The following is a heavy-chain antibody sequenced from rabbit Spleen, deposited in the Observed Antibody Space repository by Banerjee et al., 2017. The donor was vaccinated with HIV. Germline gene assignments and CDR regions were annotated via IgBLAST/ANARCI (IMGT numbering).Heavy chain of an antibody. CDR1: GFSFSSTCW. D-gene: IGHD8-1*01. Sequence: QSLEESGGDLVKPEGSLTLTCTASGFSFSSTCWMSWVRQAPGKGLEWIGCIYTGNSGDTYYASWAKGRFTISKTSSTTVTLQMTSLTAADTATYFCAISYPGSSYGFNLWGPGTLVTVS. CDR2: IYTGNSGDT. CDR3: AISYPGSSYGFNL. J-gene: IGHJ4*01. V-gene: IGHV1S40*01.